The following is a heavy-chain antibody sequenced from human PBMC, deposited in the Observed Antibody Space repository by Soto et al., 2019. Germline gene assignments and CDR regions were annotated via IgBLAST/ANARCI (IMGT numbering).Heavy chain of an antibody. D-gene: IGHD6-19*01. V-gene: IGHV4-59*01. CDR2: IYYSGST. CDR1: GDSISNYY. Sequence: SETLSLTCTVSGDSISNYYWSWIRQPPGKGLEWIGDIYYSGSTNYNPSLKSRVTISVDTSKNQFSLKLSSVTAADTAVYHCXRTRGQWLDYAFDIWGQGTTVTVSS. J-gene: IGHJ3*02. CDR3: XRTRGQWLDYAFDI.